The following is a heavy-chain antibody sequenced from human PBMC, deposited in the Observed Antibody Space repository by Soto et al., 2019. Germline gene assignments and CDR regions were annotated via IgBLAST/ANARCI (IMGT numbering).Heavy chain of an antibody. CDR1: GFTFGSYW. V-gene: IGHV3-7*01. CDR3: ARDKPMWAAAGLQGFDY. D-gene: IGHD6-13*01. Sequence: PGGSLRLSCEASGFTFGSYWMSWVRQAPGKGLEWVANIKQDGSEKYYVDSVKGRFTISRDNAKNSLYLQMNSLRAEDTAVYYCARDKPMWAAAGLQGFDYWGQGTLVTVSS. CDR2: IKQDGSEK. J-gene: IGHJ4*02.